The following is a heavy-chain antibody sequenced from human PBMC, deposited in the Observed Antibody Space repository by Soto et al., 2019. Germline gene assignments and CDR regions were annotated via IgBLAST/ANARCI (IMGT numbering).Heavy chain of an antibody. CDR2: IYSSGNT. Sequence: SATLSRTCSVSVGTISGYYGTWRRQPAGKGLEWIGRIYSSGNTKYNPSLQSRVTMSLDTSNTQFSLRLTSVTAADTAVYYCARGQRFSDWFDPWGQGTLVTVSS. CDR3: ARGQRFSDWFDP. J-gene: IGHJ5*02. CDR1: VGTISGYY. V-gene: IGHV4-4*07. D-gene: IGHD3-3*01.